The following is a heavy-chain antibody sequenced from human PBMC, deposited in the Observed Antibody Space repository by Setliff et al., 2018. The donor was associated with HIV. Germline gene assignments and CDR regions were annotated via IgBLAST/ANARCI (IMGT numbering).Heavy chain of an antibody. CDR1: GGSTTTESYY. D-gene: IGHD1-26*01. J-gene: IGHJ1*01. CDR2: IYTGGST. CDR3: ARQSSGSPEYFQH. V-gene: IGHV4-61*09. Sequence: PSETLSLTCTVSGGSTTTESYYWIWIRQAAGKGLEHIGHIYTGGSTNYNPSLKSRVTISVDTSKNQFSLTVSSVTAADTAVYYCARQSSGSPEYFQHWGQGTLVTVSS.